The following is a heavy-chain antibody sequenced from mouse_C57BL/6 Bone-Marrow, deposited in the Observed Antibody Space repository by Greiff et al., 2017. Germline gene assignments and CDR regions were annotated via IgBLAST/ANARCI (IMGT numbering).Heavy chain of an antibody. V-gene: IGHV3-6*01. J-gene: IGHJ1*03. CDR2: ISYDGSN. Sequence: EVQLQESGPGLVKPSQSLSLTCSVTGYSITSGYYWNWIRQFPGNKLEWMGYISYDGSNNYNPSLKNRISITRDTSKNQFFLKLNSVTTEDTATYYCAREDGNYARYFDVWGTGTTVTVSS. CDR1: GYSITSGYY. D-gene: IGHD2-1*01. CDR3: AREDGNYARYFDV.